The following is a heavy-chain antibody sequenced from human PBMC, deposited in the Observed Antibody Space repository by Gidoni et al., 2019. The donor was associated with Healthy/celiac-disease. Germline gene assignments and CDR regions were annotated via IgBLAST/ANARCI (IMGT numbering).Heavy chain of an antibody. V-gene: IGHV4-39*01. J-gene: IGHJ4*02. CDR1: GGSISSSSYY. Sequence: QLQLPESGPGLVKPSETLSLTCTVSGGSISSSSYYWGWIRQPPGKGLEWIGSIYYSGSTYYNPSLKSRVTISVDTSKNQFSLKLSSVTAADTAVYYCARSLRSGSYCNYWGQGTLVTVSS. CDR3: ARSLRSGSYCNY. CDR2: IYYSGST. D-gene: IGHD1-26*01.